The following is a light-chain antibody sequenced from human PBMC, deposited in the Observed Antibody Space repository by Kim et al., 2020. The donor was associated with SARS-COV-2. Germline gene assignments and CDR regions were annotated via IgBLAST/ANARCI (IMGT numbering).Light chain of an antibody. CDR3: QQRSAWLT. J-gene: IGKJ4*01. V-gene: IGKV3-11*01. CDR1: QNIRYY. CDR2: DAS. Sequence: EIVLTQSPATLSLSPGERVTLSCRASQNIRYYLGWYQQKPGQAPRLLIYDASKRATGIPDRFSGSGSGTDFTLTISSLEPEDFAVYYWQQRSAWLTFGGGTKVDIK.